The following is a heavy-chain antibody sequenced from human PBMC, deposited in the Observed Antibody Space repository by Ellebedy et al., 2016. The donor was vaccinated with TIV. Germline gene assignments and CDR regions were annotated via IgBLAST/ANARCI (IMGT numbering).Heavy chain of an antibody. J-gene: IGHJ4*02. Sequence: GESLKISCAASGFRFSSYAMNWVRQAPGKGLEWVSNINGGGGSTYYADSVKGRFTISRDNAKNSLYLQMNSLRDEDTAVYYCAGGLGYIIEKWGQGTLVTVSS. CDR1: GFRFSSYA. CDR2: INGGGGST. V-gene: IGHV3-23*01. D-gene: IGHD5-18*01. CDR3: AGGLGYIIEK.